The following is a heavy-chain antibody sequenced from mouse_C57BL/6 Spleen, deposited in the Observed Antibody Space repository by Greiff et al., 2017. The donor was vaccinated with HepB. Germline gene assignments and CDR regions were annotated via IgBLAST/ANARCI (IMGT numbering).Heavy chain of an antibody. D-gene: IGHD4-1*01. Sequence: EVKVVESGGGLVQPKGSLKLSCAASGFSFTTYAMNWVRQAPGKGLEWVARIRSKSNNYATYYADSVKDRFTISRDDSESMLYLQMNNLKTEDTAMYYCVRLSGPMDYWGQGTSVTVSS. CDR1: GFSFTTYA. V-gene: IGHV10-1*01. CDR2: IRSKSNNYAT. CDR3: VRLSGPMDY. J-gene: IGHJ4*01.